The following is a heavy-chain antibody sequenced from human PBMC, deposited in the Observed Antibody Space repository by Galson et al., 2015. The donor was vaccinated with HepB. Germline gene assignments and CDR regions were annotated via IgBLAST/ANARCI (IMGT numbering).Heavy chain of an antibody. CDR2: ISSGSSYI. Sequence: SLRLSCAASGLTFYRYNVNWVRQAPGKGLEWVASISSGSSYIYYADSVKGRFTISRDNTKNSVSLQMNSLKTEDTALYYCARGGVWGKGTTVTVSS. CDR3: ARGGV. D-gene: IGHD1-26*01. V-gene: IGHV3-21*04. CDR1: GLTFYRYN. J-gene: IGHJ6*04.